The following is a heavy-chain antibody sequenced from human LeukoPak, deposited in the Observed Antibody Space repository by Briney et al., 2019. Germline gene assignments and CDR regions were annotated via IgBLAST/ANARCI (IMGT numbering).Heavy chain of an antibody. CDR1: GFTFSEYN. Sequence: PGGSLRLSCAASGFTFSEYNMNWIRQAPGKGLEWVANISSSGFSVDYAHSVKGRFIISRDNVKNTLSLQMNSLRAGDTAVYYCARKILITFGPNSHPMDVWGQGTTVTVS. J-gene: IGHJ6*02. CDR3: ARKILITFGPNSHPMDV. V-gene: IGHV3-11*01. D-gene: IGHD3-16*01. CDR2: ISSSGFSV.